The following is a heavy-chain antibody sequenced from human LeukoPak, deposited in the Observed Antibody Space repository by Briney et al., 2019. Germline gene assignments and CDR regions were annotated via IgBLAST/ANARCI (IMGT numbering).Heavy chain of an antibody. CDR2: IYYTGGT. J-gene: IGHJ4*02. CDR1: GGSISGHY. D-gene: IGHD6-13*01. CDR3: ARGGVSSSWTPGY. V-gene: IGHV4-59*11. Sequence: SETLSLTCPVSGGSISGHYWSWIRQPPGKGLEWIGYIYYTGGTSYNPSLKSRVTISVDTSKNQFSLKVSSVTAADTAVYYCARGGVSSSWTPGYWGQGTLVTVSS.